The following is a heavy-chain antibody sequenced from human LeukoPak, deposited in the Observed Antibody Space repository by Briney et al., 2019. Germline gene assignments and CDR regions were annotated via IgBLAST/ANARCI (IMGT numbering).Heavy chain of an antibody. Sequence: GGSLRLSCAASGFTFSSYDMHWVRQAPGKGLEWVAVVSYDGYSQYCGDSVKGRFTISRVNSKNTLYLQMDSLRTEDTAVYYCAKRYSYGFDYWGQGTLATVSS. CDR2: VSYDGYSQ. D-gene: IGHD5-18*01. CDR3: AKRYSYGFDY. J-gene: IGHJ4*02. V-gene: IGHV3-30*18. CDR1: GFTFSSYD.